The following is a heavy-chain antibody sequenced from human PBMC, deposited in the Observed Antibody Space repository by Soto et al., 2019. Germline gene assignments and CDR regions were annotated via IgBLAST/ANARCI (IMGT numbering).Heavy chain of an antibody. J-gene: IGHJ4*02. V-gene: IGHV1-24*01. Sequence: GASVKVSCKVSGYTLTELSMHWVRQAPGKGLEWMGGFDPEDGETIYAQKFQGRVTMTEDTSTDTAYMELSSLRSEDTAVYYCATDLSSDYGDQRGDYWGQGTLVTVSS. CDR3: ATDLSSDYGDQRGDY. CDR1: GYTLTELS. CDR2: FDPEDGET. D-gene: IGHD4-17*01.